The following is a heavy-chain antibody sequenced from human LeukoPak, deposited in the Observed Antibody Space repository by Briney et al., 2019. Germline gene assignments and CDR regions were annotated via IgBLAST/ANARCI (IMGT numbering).Heavy chain of an antibody. CDR2: ISAYNGNT. CDR3: ARDWSSSSSDYYYYMDV. CDR1: GYTFTSYG. J-gene: IGHJ6*03. V-gene: IGHV1-18*01. D-gene: IGHD6-6*01. Sequence: GASVKVSCKASGYTFTSYGISWVRQAPGQGLEWMGWISAYNGNTNYAQKLQGRVTMTTDTSTSTAYMELRSLRSDDTAVYYCARDWSSSSSDYYYYMDVWGKGTTVTVSS.